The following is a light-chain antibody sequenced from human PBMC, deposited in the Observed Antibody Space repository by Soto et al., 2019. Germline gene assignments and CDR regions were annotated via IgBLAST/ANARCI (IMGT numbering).Light chain of an antibody. Sequence: IQLTQSPPSLSASVGDRVTITCRASQGVSSSLAWYHQQPGKAPKLLIYAATTLQSGVPSRFSGSGSGTDFTLTITSLQPEDFATYYCQQTYSTPQTFGQGTKVDI. CDR1: QGVSSS. CDR2: AAT. V-gene: IGKV1-39*01. CDR3: QQTYSTPQT. J-gene: IGKJ1*01.